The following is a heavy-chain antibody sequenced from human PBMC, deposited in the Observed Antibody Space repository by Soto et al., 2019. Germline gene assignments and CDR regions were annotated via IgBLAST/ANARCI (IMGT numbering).Heavy chain of an antibody. V-gene: IGHV1-18*01. CDR2: ISAYNGNT. J-gene: IGHJ6*02. Sequence: GASVKVSCKTSGYTFTSYCISWVRQAPGQGLEKMGWISAYNGNTNYAQKLQGRVTMTTDTSTSTAYMELRSLRSDDTAVYYCAAGRYCSSTSCYVSYYYYYGIDVWGQGTTLTVSS. CDR1: GYTFTSYC. CDR3: AAGRYCSSTSCYVSYYYYYGIDV. D-gene: IGHD2-2*01.